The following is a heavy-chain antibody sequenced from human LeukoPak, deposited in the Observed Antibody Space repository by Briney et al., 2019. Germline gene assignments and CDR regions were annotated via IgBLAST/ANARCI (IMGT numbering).Heavy chain of an antibody. CDR3: ARVDGYYYYYMDV. CDR1: GFTFSSYE. CDR2: ISSSGSTI. J-gene: IGHJ6*03. V-gene: IGHV3-48*03. Sequence: GGSLRLSCAASGFTFSSYEMNWVRQAPGKGLEWVSYISSSGSTIYYADSVKGRFTISRDNAKNSLYLQMNSLRAEDTAVYYCARVDGYYYYYMDVWGKGTTVTISS.